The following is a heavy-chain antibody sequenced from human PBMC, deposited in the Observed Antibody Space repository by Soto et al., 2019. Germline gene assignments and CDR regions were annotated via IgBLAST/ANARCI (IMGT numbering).Heavy chain of an antibody. CDR1: GFTFSTNS. Sequence: EVQLVESVGGLVKPAGSLRLSCAASGFTFSTNSMLWVRQAPGRGLEWVSSISRSSDSIYYADSVKGRFTISRDNAKNSLFLQMDSLRAEDTAVYYCAYCGGDCYSNYYYGMDVWGQGTTVTVS. V-gene: IGHV3-21*01. CDR3: AYCGGDCYSNYYYGMDV. CDR2: ISRSSDSI. J-gene: IGHJ6*02. D-gene: IGHD2-21*02.